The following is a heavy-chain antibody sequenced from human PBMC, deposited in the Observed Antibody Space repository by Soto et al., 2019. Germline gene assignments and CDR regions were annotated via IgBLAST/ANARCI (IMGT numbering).Heavy chain of an antibody. CDR3: ASTRPGLYFDY. CDR2: IKVDGSEK. V-gene: IGHV3-7*01. CDR1: AFTFSSNWMSLSSNW. Sequence: EVQLVESGGGLVQPGGSLRLSCAASAFTFSSNWMSLSSNWMSWVRQAPGKVLEWVANIKVDGSEKYYVNSVKGRLNSSRDNAKNSLYLQMNSLRAEDTAVYYCASTRPGLYFDYRGQGTLVTVSS. D-gene: IGHD1-26*01. J-gene: IGHJ4*02.